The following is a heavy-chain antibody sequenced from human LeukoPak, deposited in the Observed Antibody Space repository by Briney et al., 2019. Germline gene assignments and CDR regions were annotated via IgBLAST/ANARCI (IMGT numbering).Heavy chain of an antibody. CDR1: GFTFSSYW. CDR2: IKQDGSEK. Sequence: QPGGSLRLSCAASGFTFSSYWMTWVRRAPGKGLEWVANIKQDGSEKYYVDSVKGRFTISRDNAKNSLHLQMNSLRAEDTAVYYCARVVAAVHIDYWGQGTLVTVSS. CDR3: ARVVAAVHIDY. D-gene: IGHD6-13*01. V-gene: IGHV3-7*05. J-gene: IGHJ4*02.